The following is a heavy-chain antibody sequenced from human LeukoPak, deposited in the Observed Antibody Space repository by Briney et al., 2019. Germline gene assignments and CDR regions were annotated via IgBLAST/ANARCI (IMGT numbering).Heavy chain of an antibody. V-gene: IGHV4-39*02. D-gene: IGHD3-10*01. J-gene: IGHJ4*02. Sequence: SETLSLTCTVSGGSISSSIYYWGWIRQPPGKGLEWIGSIFYSGSTYSNPSLESRVTISIDTSKNHFSLKLNSVTAADTAVYYCARELSGDGDYWGQGSLVTVSS. CDR2: IFYSGST. CDR1: GGSISSSIYY. CDR3: ARELSGDGDY.